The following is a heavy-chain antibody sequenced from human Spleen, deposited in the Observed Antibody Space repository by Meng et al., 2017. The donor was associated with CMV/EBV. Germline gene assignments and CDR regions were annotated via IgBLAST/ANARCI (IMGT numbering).Heavy chain of an antibody. V-gene: IGHV4-59*12. D-gene: IGHD5-18*01. CDR3: AREGYAEAFDY. CDR2: IYYIGST. J-gene: IGHJ4*02. Sequence: QLQSAAPGPFNPPAPLSITCSFAACSISTLYWCVSRQPPGKGREWIGYIYYIGSTYYNPSLNSRVTISVDTSKNHFSLKLSAVTAADTAVYYCAREGYAEAFDYWGQGTLVTVSS. CDR1: ACSISTLY.